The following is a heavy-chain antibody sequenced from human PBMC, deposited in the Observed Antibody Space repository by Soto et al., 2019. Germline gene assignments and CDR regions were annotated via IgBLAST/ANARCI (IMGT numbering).Heavy chain of an antibody. J-gene: IGHJ5*02. CDR3: ARDFSGYCSGGSCYNNWFDP. D-gene: IGHD2-15*01. Sequence: PGGSLRLSCTASEFTFSDYWMHWVRQAPGKGLVWVSRINYDGSSITYASSVKGRFTISRDNAKNTLYLQMDSLRAEDTAVYYCARDFSGYCSGGSCYNNWFDPWGQGT. CDR1: EFTFSDYW. CDR2: INYDGSSI. V-gene: IGHV3-74*01.